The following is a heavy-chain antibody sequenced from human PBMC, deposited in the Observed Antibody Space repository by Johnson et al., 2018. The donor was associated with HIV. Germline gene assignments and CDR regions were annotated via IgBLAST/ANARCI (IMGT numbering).Heavy chain of an antibody. CDR1: EFSFSTYA. D-gene: IGHD4-11*01. CDR3: ARDYNGAFDV. V-gene: IGHV3-33*03. CDR2: IWYDGSNK. Sequence: QVQLVESGGGVVQPGGSLRLSCAASEFSFSTYAMHWVRQAPGKGLEWVAVIWYDGSNKNYADSVKGRFTISRDNSKNAMSLQMNSLRAEDTAVYYCARDYNGAFDVWGQGTLVTVSS. J-gene: IGHJ3*01.